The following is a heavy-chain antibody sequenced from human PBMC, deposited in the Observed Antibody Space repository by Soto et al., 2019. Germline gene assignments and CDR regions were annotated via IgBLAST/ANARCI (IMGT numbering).Heavy chain of an antibody. CDR1: GGSISSGGYY. D-gene: IGHD3-10*01. V-gene: IGHV4-31*03. CDR3: VRGVLS. J-gene: IGHJ1*01. CDR2: IHHSGCT. Sequence: QVQLQESGPGLVKASQTLSLTCNVSGGSISSGGYYWTWIRQHPGKGLEWIGNIHHSGCTFYNPSLKSRGSISVDTSKNQFSLKLSSVTAADTAVYFCVRGVLSWGQGTLVTVSS.